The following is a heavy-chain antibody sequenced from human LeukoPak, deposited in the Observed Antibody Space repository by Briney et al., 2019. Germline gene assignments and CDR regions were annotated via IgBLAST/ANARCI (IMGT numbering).Heavy chain of an antibody. Sequence: GGSLRLSCAASRFTFSSYAMSWVRQAPGKGLEWVSAISGSGGSTYYADSVKGRFTISRDNSKNTLYLQMNSLRAEDTAVYYCAKDLGAPHRVYYMDVWGKGTTVTVSS. D-gene: IGHD3-16*01. CDR1: RFTFSSYA. CDR2: ISGSGGST. V-gene: IGHV3-23*01. J-gene: IGHJ6*03. CDR3: AKDLGAPHRVYYMDV.